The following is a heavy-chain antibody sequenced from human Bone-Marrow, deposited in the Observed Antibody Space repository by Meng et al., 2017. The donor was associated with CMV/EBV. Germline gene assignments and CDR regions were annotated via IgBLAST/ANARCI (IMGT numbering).Heavy chain of an antibody. CDR3: AKVTANGVY. CDR2: ISVYNGNT. D-gene: IGHD2-8*01. J-gene: IGHJ4*02. V-gene: IGHV1-18*01. Sequence: ASVKVSCKASGYTFTSYGISWVRQAPGQGLEWMGWISVYNGNTNYAQKFQGRVTMTTDTSTTTAYMELRSLRAEDTAVYYCAKVTANGVYWGQGTLVTVSS. CDR1: GYTFTSYG.